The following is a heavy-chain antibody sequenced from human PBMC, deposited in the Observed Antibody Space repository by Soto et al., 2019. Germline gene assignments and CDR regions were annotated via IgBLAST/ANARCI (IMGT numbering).Heavy chain of an antibody. CDR3: ARSAPRVVSPWDY. V-gene: IGHV4-59*01. CDR2: IYYSGST. CDR1: GGSIISYY. D-gene: IGHD3-3*01. Sequence: QVQLQESGPGLVKPSETLSLTCIVSGGSIISYYWSWIRQPPGKGLEWIGHIYYSGSTNYNPSLKSRVTISVDTSTNNFALKLSSVTAADTAVYYCARSAPRVVSPWDYWGQGTLVTVSS. J-gene: IGHJ4*02.